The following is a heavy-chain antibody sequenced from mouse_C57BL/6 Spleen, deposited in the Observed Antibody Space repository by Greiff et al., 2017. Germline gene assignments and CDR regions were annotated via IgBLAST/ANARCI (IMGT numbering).Heavy chain of an antibody. CDR2: IAPNSGGT. J-gene: IGHJ4*01. CDR3: ASEDREGAMDY. V-gene: IGHV1-72*01. CDR1: GYTFTGYW. Sequence: VQLQQPGAELVKPGASVKLSCKASGYTFTGYWMHWVKQRPGRGLEWIGRIAPNSGGTKYNERFKSKATLTVDKPSSTAYLKLSSQTSEDSAVYYGASEDREGAMDYWGQGTSVTVSS.